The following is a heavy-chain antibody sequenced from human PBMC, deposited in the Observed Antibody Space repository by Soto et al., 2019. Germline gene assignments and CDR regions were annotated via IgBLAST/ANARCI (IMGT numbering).Heavy chain of an antibody. D-gene: IGHD1-7*01. Sequence: SQTLSLTCDISGDSVSANNAAWHWVRQSPSRGLEWLGRTYYRSKWYNDYAESVKSRITFNPDTSKNQFSLQLNSVTPEDTAVYYCARTISGTTLLDWGQGTMVTVSS. CDR2: TYYRSKWYN. J-gene: IGHJ4*02. V-gene: IGHV6-1*01. CDR3: ARTISGTTLLD. CDR1: GDSVSANNAA.